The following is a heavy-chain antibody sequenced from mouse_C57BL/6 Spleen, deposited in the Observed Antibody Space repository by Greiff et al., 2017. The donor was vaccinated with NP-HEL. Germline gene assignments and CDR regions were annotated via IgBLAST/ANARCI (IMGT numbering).Heavy chain of an antibody. J-gene: IGHJ4*01. D-gene: IGHD1-1*01. CDR2: IYPGDGDT. CDR3: ARFGTTVVDAMDY. CDR1: GYAFSSSW. Sequence: VQLQQSGPELVKPGASVKISCKASGYAFSSSWMNWVKQRPGKGLEWIGRIYPGDGDTNYNGKFKGKATLTADKSSSTAYMQLSSLTSEDSAVYFCARFGTTVVDAMDYWGQGTSVTVSS. V-gene: IGHV1-82*01.